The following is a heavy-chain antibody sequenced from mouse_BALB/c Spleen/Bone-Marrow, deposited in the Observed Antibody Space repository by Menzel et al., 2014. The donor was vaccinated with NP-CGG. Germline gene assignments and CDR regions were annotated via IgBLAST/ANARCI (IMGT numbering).Heavy chain of an antibody. J-gene: IGHJ4*01. CDR1: GFSLTRYG. CDR2: IWSDGST. Sequence: VQVVESGPGLVAPSQSLSITCTISGFSLTRYGVHWVRQPPGKGLEWLVVIWSDGSTTYNSALKSRLSITKDNSKSXXFLKMNSLQTDDTAMYYCARNGNFFAMDSWGQGTSVTVSS. V-gene: IGHV2-6-1*01. CDR3: ARNGNFFAMDS. D-gene: IGHD2-1*01.